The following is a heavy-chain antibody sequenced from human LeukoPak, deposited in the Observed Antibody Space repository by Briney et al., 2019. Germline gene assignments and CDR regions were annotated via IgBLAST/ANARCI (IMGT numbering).Heavy chain of an antibody. CDR2: IKQDGSEK. V-gene: IGHV3-7*01. J-gene: IGHJ4*02. CDR1: GFTFSNYW. CDR3: ACFSAVAGMFDY. D-gene: IGHD6-19*01. Sequence: GGSLRLSCAASGFTFSNYWMHWVRQAPGKGLEWVANIKQDGSEKYYVNSVKGRFTISRDNAKNSLYLQMNSLRGEDTAVYYCACFSAVAGMFDYWGQGTLVTVSS.